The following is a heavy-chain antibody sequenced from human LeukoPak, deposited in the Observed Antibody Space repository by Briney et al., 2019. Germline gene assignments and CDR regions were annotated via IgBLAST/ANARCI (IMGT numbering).Heavy chain of an antibody. Sequence: PGGSLRLSCAASGFTFSSYAMSWVRQAPGKGLEWVSAISGSGGSTYYADSVEGRFTISRDNSKNTLYLQMNSLRAEDTAVYYCAKQSITVTTSNWFDPWGQGTLVTVSS. V-gene: IGHV3-23*01. J-gene: IGHJ5*02. CDR3: AKQSITVTTSNWFDP. CDR2: ISGSGGST. CDR1: GFTFSSYA. D-gene: IGHD4-17*01.